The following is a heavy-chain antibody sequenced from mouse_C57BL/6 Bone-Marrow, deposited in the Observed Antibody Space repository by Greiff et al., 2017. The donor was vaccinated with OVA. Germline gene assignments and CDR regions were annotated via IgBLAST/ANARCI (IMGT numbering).Heavy chain of an antibody. CDR2: ISNGGGST. CDR1: GFTFSDYY. CDR3: AREAFYYGSSYWYFDV. J-gene: IGHJ1*03. D-gene: IGHD1-1*01. V-gene: IGHV5-12*01. Sequence: DVKLVESGGGLVQPGGSLKLSCAASGFTFSDYYMYWVRQTPEKRLEWVAYISNGGGSTYYPDTVKGRFTISRDNAKNTLYLQMSRLKSNDTAMYYCAREAFYYGSSYWYFDVWGTGTTVTVSS.